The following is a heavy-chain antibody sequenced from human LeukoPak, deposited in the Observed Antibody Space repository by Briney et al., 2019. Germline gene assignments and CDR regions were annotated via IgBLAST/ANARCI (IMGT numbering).Heavy chain of an antibody. V-gene: IGHV3-66*02. D-gene: IGHD1-26*01. CDR3: ARPLYGSSRVFDI. CDR2: IYSGGST. Sequence: GGSLRLSCAASGFTVSSNYMSWVRQAPGKGLEWVSVIYSGGSTYYADSVKGRFTISRDNSKNTLYLQMNSLRAEDTAVYYCARPLYGSSRVFDIWGQGTMVTVSS. CDR1: GFTVSSNY. J-gene: IGHJ3*02.